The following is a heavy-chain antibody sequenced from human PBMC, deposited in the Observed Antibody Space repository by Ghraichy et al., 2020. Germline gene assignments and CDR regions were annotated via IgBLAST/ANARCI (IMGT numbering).Heavy chain of an antibody. V-gene: IGHV3-21*01. Sequence: GGSLRLSCAASGFTFSSYSMNWVRQAPGKGLEWVSSISSSSSYIYYADSVKGRFTISRDNAKNSLYLQMNSLRAEDTAVYYCARSWSGGGRNYDFWSGYYPDYWGQGTLVTVSS. D-gene: IGHD3-3*01. CDR2: ISSSSSYI. J-gene: IGHJ4*02. CDR3: ARSWSGGGRNYDFWSGYYPDY. CDR1: GFTFSSYS.